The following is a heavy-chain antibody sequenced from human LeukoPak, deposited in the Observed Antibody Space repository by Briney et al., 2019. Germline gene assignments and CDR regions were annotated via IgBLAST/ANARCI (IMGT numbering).Heavy chain of an antibody. Sequence: GGSLRLSCAASGFAFSSYAMSWVRQAPGKGLEWVSAISGSGGSTYYADSVKGRFTISRDNSKNTLYLQMNSLRAEDTAVYYCAKGKVAWDYYYMDVWGKGTTVTVSS. CDR2: ISGSGGST. J-gene: IGHJ6*03. V-gene: IGHV3-23*01. D-gene: IGHD1-26*01. CDR3: AKGKVAWDYYYMDV. CDR1: GFAFSSYA.